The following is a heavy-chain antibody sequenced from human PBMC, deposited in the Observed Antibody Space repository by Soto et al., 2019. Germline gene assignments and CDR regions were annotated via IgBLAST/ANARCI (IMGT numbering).Heavy chain of an antibody. V-gene: IGHV1-18*01. J-gene: IGHJ4*01. Sequence: ASVKVSCKASGYTFTTTYITWVRQAPGQGLEWMGWISAYNGKTKYAQNLEGRVTMTTDTSTSTAYMELRSLRSNDTAVYYCGTVPDYHDSGRYQARIDYWG. CDR3: GTVPDYHDSGRYQARIDY. CDR1: GYTFTTTY. CDR2: ISAYNGKT. D-gene: IGHD3-22*01.